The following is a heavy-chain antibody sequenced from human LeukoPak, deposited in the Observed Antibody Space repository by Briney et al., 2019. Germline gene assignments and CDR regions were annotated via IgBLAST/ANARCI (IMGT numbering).Heavy chain of an antibody. CDR2: IYCSGST. Sequence: SETLSLTCTVSGGSISSSSYYWGWIRPPPGKGLEWLRRIYCSGSTYYNPSLKGPVTISKEKPKNQLSLKLNSVTAADLAGYTRAGVSYSIGWYLYSFASWGQGTLVTVSS. J-gene: IGHJ4*02. CDR1: GGSISSSSYY. V-gene: IGHV4-39*07. CDR3: AGVSYSIGWYLYSFAS. D-gene: IGHD6-19*01.